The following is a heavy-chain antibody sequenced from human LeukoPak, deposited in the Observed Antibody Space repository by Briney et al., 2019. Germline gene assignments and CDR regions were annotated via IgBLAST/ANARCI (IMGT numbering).Heavy chain of an antibody. J-gene: IGHJ4*02. CDR1: GFTFSSYE. CDR3: AKDRRAGSYDY. CDR2: ISSSGSTI. V-gene: IGHV3-48*03. D-gene: IGHD3-10*01. Sequence: GGSLRLSCAASGFTFSSYEMNWVRQAPGKGLEWVSYISSSGSTIYYADSVKGRFTISRDNSKNTLYLQMNSLRAEDTAIYYCAKDRRAGSYDYWGQGTLVTVSS.